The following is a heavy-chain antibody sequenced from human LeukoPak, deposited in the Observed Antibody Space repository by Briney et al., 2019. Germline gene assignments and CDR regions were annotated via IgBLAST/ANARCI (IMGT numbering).Heavy chain of an antibody. J-gene: IGHJ6*02. CDR1: GFTLSSYS. V-gene: IGHV3-21*01. D-gene: IGHD2-2*01. CDR2: ISSSSSYI. CDR3: ARVGIVVVPAAINYYYYYGMDV. Sequence: GGSLRLSCAASGFTLSSYSMNWVRQAPGKGLEWVSSISSSSSYIYYADSVKGRFTISRDNAKNSLYLQMNSLRAEDTAVYYCARVGIVVVPAAINYYYYYGMDVWGQGTTVTVSS.